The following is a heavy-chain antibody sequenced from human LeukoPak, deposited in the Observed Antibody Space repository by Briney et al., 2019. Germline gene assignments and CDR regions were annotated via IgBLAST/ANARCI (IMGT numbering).Heavy chain of an antibody. CDR3: ARVQGGGYRAADS. D-gene: IGHD6-25*01. V-gene: IGHV3-30*04. J-gene: IGHJ4*02. CDR2: IIENGNRQ. Sequence: GGSLRLSCSASGFTFSNYIMHWVRQAPGKGLDWVAVIIENGNRQYYADSVKGRFTISRDNSKNTLFLQMNSLRGEDTAMYYCARVQGGGYRAADSWGQGTLVTVSS. CDR1: GFTFSNYI.